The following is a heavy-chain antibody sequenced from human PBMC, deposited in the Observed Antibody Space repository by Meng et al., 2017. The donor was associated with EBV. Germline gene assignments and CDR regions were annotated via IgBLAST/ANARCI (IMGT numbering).Heavy chain of an antibody. CDR1: GGSFSGYY. V-gene: IGHV4-34*01. Sequence: QVQLQQWGAGLWKPSETLSLTCAVYGGSFSGYYWSWIRQPPGKGLEWIGEINHSGSTNYNPSLKSRVTISVDTSKNQFSLKLSSVTATDTAVYYCARGRWLQPGSYFDYWGQGTLVTVSS. CDR2: INHSGST. CDR3: ARGRWLQPGSYFDY. D-gene: IGHD5-24*01. J-gene: IGHJ4*02.